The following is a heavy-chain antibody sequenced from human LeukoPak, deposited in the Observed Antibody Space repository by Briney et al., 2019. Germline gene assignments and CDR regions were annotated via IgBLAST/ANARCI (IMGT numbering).Heavy chain of an antibody. CDR1: GFTFSSYG. J-gene: IGHJ4*02. CDR3: ARGSYDILTGYYADY. Sequence: PGGSLRLSCAASGFTFSSYGMHWVRQAPGKGPEWVAFIRYDGSNKYYADSVKGRFTISRDNSKNTLYLQMNSLRAEDTAVYYCARGSYDILTGYYADYWGQGTLVTVSS. V-gene: IGHV3-30*02. CDR2: IRYDGSNK. D-gene: IGHD3-9*01.